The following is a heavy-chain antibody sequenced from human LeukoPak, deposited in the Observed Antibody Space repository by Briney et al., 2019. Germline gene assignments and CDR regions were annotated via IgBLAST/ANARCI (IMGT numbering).Heavy chain of an antibody. J-gene: IGHJ6*03. Sequence: ASVKVSCKASGYTFTSYGISWVRQAPGQGLEWMGWISAYNGNTSYAQKLQGRVTMTTDTSTSTAYMELRSLRSDDTAVYYCARGATNIAAAADSYYYYMDVWGKGTTVTVSS. V-gene: IGHV1-18*01. CDR2: ISAYNGNT. D-gene: IGHD6-13*01. CDR3: ARGATNIAAAADSYYYYMDV. CDR1: GYTFTSYG.